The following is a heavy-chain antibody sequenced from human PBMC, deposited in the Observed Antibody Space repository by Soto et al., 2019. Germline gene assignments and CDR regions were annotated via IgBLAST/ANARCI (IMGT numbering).Heavy chain of an antibody. CDR2: ISSNGVAM. D-gene: IGHD2-2*01. V-gene: IGHV3-11*01. Sequence: GGSLRVSCVASGFTFSDYYMTWIRQAPGTGLEWVSYISSNGVAMYYGDSVKGRCTISRDDAENSLHLQMNSLRAEDTAVYYCARLASLGHPYYFGMDVWGQGTTVTVSS. J-gene: IGHJ6*02. CDR1: GFTFSDYY. CDR3: ARLASLGHPYYFGMDV.